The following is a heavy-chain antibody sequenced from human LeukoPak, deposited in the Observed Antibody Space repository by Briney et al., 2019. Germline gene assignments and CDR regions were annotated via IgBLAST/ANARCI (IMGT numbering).Heavy chain of an antibody. Sequence: SETLSLTCAASGGSISSRSFYWGWIRQPPGKGLEWIGRIYTSGSTNYNPSLKSRVTMSVDTSKNQFSLKLSSVTAADTAVYYCAGEPQGIAAVGPFDYWGQGTLVTVSS. CDR1: GGSISSRSFY. D-gene: IGHD6-13*01. CDR2: IYTSGST. V-gene: IGHV4-61*05. CDR3: AGEPQGIAAVGPFDY. J-gene: IGHJ4*02.